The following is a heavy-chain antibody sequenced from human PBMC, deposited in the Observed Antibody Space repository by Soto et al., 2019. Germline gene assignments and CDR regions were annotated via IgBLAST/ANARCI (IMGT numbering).Heavy chain of an antibody. Sequence: QVQLVQSGAEVKKPGASVTVSCKASGYTFTSYYMHWVRQAPGYGLEWMGIINPSGGSTSYAQKFQGRVTMTRVTSTSTVYMELSSLRSEDTAVYYCAIDEEGKRYDFVSCYYHYCYHGMDVWGQGTTVTVSS. CDR3: AIDEEGKRYDFVSCYYHYCYHGMDV. D-gene: IGHD3-3*01. CDR1: GYTFTSYY. CDR2: INPSGGST. V-gene: IGHV1-46*01. J-gene: IGHJ6*02.